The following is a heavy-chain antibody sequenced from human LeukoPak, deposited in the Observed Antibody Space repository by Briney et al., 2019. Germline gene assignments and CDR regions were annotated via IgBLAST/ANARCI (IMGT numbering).Heavy chain of an antibody. V-gene: IGHV1-46*01. Sequence: ASVKVSCKASGYTFTSYYMHWVRQAPGQGLEWMRIINPSGGSTSYAQKFQGRVTMTRDTSTSTVYMELSSLRSEDTAVYYCAREPLTSDYGDSGDYWGQGTLVTVSS. CDR3: AREPLTSDYGDSGDY. D-gene: IGHD4-17*01. CDR1: GYTFTSYY. CDR2: INPSGGST. J-gene: IGHJ4*02.